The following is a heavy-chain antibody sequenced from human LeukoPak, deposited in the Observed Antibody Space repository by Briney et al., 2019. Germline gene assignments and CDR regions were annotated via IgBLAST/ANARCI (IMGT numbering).Heavy chain of an antibody. V-gene: IGHV4-59*01. J-gene: IGHJ5*02. CDR2: IYYSGST. CDR3: ARARDGHINNWFDP. Sequence: PSETLSLTCTVSGXSINSYYWSWIRQPPGKGLEWIGYIYYSGSTEYNPSLKSRVTISVDTSKNQFSLKMSSVTAADTAVYYCARARDGHINNWFDPWGQGTLVTVSS. CDR1: GXSINSYY. D-gene: IGHD5-24*01.